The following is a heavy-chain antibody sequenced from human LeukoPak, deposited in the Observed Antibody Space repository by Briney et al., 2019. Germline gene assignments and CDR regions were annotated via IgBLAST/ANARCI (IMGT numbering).Heavy chain of an antibody. V-gene: IGHV4-61*02. Sequence: PSETLSLTCIVSGGSISGGNYYWSWIRQTAGKGLEWIGRSYTRGSTNYNPSLKSRVIISLDTSRNQFSLNLTSVTAADTAVYYCARVYYYDSSGYQTYFDYWGQGTLVTVSS. J-gene: IGHJ4*02. CDR2: SYTRGST. CDR1: GGSISGGNYY. CDR3: ARVYYYDSSGYQTYFDY. D-gene: IGHD3-22*01.